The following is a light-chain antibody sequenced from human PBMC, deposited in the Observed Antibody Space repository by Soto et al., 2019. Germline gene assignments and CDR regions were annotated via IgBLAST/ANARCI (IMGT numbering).Light chain of an antibody. V-gene: IGKV1-27*01. J-gene: IGKJ1*01. CDR3: QKYATVPWA. Sequence: QMTQSPSSLSASLGDRVTIACRASQGIKEYVAWYQQKAGKSPKLLIYAASTLHSGVPSRFSASGSGTDFVLTISSLQPEDVATYYCQKYATVPWAFGQGTKVDIK. CDR1: QGIKEY. CDR2: AAS.